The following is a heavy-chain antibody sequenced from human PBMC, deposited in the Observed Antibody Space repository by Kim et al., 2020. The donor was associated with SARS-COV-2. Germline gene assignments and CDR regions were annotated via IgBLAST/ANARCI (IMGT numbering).Heavy chain of an antibody. D-gene: IGHD3-10*01. CDR3: TRLPMSASGAYGWFDP. Sequence: SETLSLTCTVSGGSISSDGYFWNWVRQVPGKGLEWIGYSSYTGFSNYNPPLRSRAFVSLDTSKSQFSVELRSVTAADTAIYYCTRLPMSASGAYGWFDPWGQGILVPVTS. CDR1: GGSISSDGYF. V-gene: IGHV4-31*03. CDR2: SSYTGFS. J-gene: IGHJ5*02.